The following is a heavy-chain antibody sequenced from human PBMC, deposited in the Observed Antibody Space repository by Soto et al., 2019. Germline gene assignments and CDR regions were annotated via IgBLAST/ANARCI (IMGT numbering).Heavy chain of an antibody. J-gene: IGHJ6*02. CDR1: GYSFTSYW. CDR3: ARLSCSGGSCSLSPNYYYYGMDV. V-gene: IGHV5-10-1*01. CDR2: IDPSDSYT. D-gene: IGHD2-15*01. Sequence: PGESLKISCKGSGYSFTSYWISWVRQMPGKGLEWMGRIDPSDSYTNYSPSFQGHVTISADKSISTAYLQWSSLKASDTAMYYCARLSCSGGSCSLSPNYYYYGMDVWGQGTTVTVSS.